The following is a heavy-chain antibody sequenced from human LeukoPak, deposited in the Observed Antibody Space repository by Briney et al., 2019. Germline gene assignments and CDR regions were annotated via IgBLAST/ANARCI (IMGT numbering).Heavy chain of an antibody. CDR2: IYPSDSDT. CDR3: ARGYCSTNSCYKFDY. V-gene: IGHV5-51*03. CDR1: GYSFSNNW. Sequence: PGESLKISCTGSGYSFSNNWIAWVRQMPGKGLEWMGVIYPSDSDTRYSPSFRGQVSISADKSVNTAFLQWSGLKASDTATYYCARGYCSTNSCYKFDYWGQGTLVTVSS. J-gene: IGHJ4*02. D-gene: IGHD2-2*02.